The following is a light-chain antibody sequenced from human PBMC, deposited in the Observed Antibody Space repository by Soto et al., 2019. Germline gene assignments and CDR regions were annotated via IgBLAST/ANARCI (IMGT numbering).Light chain of an antibody. CDR3: QSYDSSLSGFYV. Sequence: QSVLTQPPSVSGAPGQRVNISCSGSSYNSGAGYDVHWYQQLPGTAPKPLIYGNSNRPSGVPDRFSGSKSGTSASLAITGLQAEDEADYYCQSYDSSLSGFYVFGTGTKLTVL. J-gene: IGLJ1*01. V-gene: IGLV1-40*01. CDR2: GNS. CDR1: SYNSGAGYD.